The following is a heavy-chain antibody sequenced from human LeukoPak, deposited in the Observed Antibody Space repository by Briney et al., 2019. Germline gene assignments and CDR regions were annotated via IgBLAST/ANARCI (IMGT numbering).Heavy chain of an antibody. CDR1: GFTLSSYS. CDR2: ISSSSSYR. Sequence: PGGSLRLSCAASGFTLSSYSMNWVRQAPGKGLEWVSSISSSSSYRYYADSVKGRFTISRDNAKNSLYLQMNSLRAEDTAVYYCAKDAVSSAYEPTYYYYMDVWGKGTTVTISS. J-gene: IGHJ6*03. V-gene: IGHV3-21*01. CDR3: AKDAVSSAYEPTYYYYMDV. D-gene: IGHD5-12*01.